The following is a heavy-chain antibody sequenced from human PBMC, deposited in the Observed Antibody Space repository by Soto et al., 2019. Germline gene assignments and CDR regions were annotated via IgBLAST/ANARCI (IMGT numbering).Heavy chain of an antibody. CDR1: GDSITPSS. CDR3: TGAYYDIDGYILDP. V-gene: IGHV4-59*01. D-gene: IGHD3-22*01. J-gene: IGHJ5*02. CDR2: IHYNGNT. Sequence: SETLSLTCTVSGDSITPSSSSWFRQPPGKGPEWIGNIHYNGNTKYNPSLKSRVTMSLDTSKNQFSLRLISVTAADTAVYYCTGAYYDIDGYILDPWGQGTSVT.